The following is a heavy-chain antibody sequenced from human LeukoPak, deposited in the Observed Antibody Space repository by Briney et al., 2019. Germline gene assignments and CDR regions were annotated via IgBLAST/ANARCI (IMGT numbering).Heavy chain of an antibody. D-gene: IGHD3-3*02. CDR2: IYSGATT. J-gene: IGHJ2*01. CDR3: ARVGDHFHWNLDL. CDR1: GFTLSTYY. V-gene: IGHV3-53*01. Sequence: GGSLRLSCAASGFTLSTYYMNWVRQAPGKGLEWVSIIYSGATTYYEDSVKGRFTISRDTSKNTVSLQMNSLRAEDTAVYFCARVGDHFHWNLDLWGRGTLVTVSS.